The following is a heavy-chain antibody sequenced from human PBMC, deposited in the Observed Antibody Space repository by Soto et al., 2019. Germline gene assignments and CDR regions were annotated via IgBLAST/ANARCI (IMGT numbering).Heavy chain of an antibody. Sequence: QVQLVQSGAEVKRPGSSVKVSCESSGDTFNSYVISWVRQAPGQGLEWMGGIIPIIGVTHYAQKFQGRVTISALSSTGTAYMELTNLGFEDTALYYWARASLGAKGADHWGQGTLVTVSS. CDR1: GDTFNSYV. J-gene: IGHJ4*02. V-gene: IGHV1-69*17. D-gene: IGHD3-16*01. CDR2: IIPIIGVT. CDR3: ARASLGAKGADH.